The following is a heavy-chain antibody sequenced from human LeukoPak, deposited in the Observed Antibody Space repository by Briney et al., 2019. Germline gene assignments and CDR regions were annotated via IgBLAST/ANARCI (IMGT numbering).Heavy chain of an antibody. CDR3: ARDYYGSGSPWRNFDI. CDR2: ISSSSSYI. D-gene: IGHD3-10*01. CDR1: GFTFSSYS. Sequence: GGSLRLSCAASGFTFSSYSMNWVRQAPGKGLEWVSSISSSSSYIYYADSVKGRFTISRDNAKNSLYLQMNSLRAEDTAVYYCARDYYGSGSPWRNFDIWGQGTMVTVSS. J-gene: IGHJ3*02. V-gene: IGHV3-21*01.